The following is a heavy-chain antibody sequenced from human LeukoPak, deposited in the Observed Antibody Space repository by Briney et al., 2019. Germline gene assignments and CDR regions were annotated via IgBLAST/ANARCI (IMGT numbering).Heavy chain of an antibody. CDR3: ATQWLGAPGEDYYMDV. J-gene: IGHJ6*03. Sequence: PGGSLRLSCAASGFTFSSYGMHWVRQAPGKGLEWVAFIRYDGSNKYYADSVKGRFTISRDNSKNTLYLQMNSLRSDDTAVYYCATQWLGAPGEDYYMDVWGKGTTVTVSS. CDR2: IRYDGSNK. D-gene: IGHD6-19*01. CDR1: GFTFSSYG. V-gene: IGHV3-30*02.